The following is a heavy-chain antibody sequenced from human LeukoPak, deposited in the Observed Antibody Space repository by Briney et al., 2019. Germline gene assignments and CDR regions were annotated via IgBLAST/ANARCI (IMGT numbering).Heavy chain of an antibody. J-gene: IGHJ5*02. CDR2: MNHSGST. V-gene: IGHV4-34*01. CDR3: ARKLGDFWSGYEVGWFDP. CDR1: GGSFSGYY. Sequence: SETLSLTCAVYGGSFSGYYWSWIRQPPGKGLEWIGEMNHSGSTNYNPSFKSRVTISVDTSKNQFSLKLSSVTAADTAVYYCARKLGDFWSGYEVGWFDPWGQGTLVTASS. D-gene: IGHD3-3*01.